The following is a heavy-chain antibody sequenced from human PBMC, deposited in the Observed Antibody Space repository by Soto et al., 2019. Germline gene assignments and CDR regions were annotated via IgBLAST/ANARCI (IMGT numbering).Heavy chain of an antibody. D-gene: IGHD2-15*01. V-gene: IGHV3-74*01. CDR3: AKAVALDY. J-gene: IGHJ4*01. CDR1: GCTFSSYW. Sequence: WRSLRLSCAAAGCTFSSYWMHWVRQAPGKGLVWVSRINSDGSSTYYADSVKGRFTISRDNAKNTLYLQMNSLRAEDTAVYYCAKAVALDYWGHGTLVTVSS. CDR2: INSDGSST.